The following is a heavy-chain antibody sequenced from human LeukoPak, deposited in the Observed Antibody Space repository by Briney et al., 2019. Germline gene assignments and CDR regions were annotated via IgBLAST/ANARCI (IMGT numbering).Heavy chain of an antibody. V-gene: IGHV4-39*01. Sequence: KSSETLSLTCTVSGGSISSSSYYWGWIRQPPGKGLEWIGSIYYSGSTYYNPSLKSRVTISVDTSKNQFSLKLSSVTAADTAVYYCARVRDGEYDILTEVDYWGQGTLVTVSS. J-gene: IGHJ4*02. D-gene: IGHD3-9*01. CDR1: GGSISSSSYY. CDR3: ARVRDGEYDILTEVDY. CDR2: IYYSGST.